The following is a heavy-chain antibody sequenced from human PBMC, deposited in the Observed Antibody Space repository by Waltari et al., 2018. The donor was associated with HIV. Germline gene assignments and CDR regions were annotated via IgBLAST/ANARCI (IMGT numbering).Heavy chain of an antibody. Sequence: QVQLQQWGAGLLKPSEPLSLTCAVYGGSFSGYYWSWIHQPPGKGLEWIGEINHSGSTNYNPSLKSRVTISVDTSKNQFSLKLSSVTAADTAVYYCARGRNSQFDRDGDWFDPWGQGTLVTVSS. V-gene: IGHV4-34*01. CDR2: INHSGST. CDR1: GGSFSGYY. D-gene: IGHD1-7*01. CDR3: ARGRNSQFDRDGDWFDP. J-gene: IGHJ5*02.